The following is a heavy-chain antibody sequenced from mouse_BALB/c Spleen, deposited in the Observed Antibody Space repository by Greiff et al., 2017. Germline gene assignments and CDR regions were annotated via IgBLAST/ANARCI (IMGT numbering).Heavy chain of an antibody. D-gene: IGHD3-2*01. CDR3: ARDMTARALYYAMDY. J-gene: IGHJ4*01. CDR2: IRNKANGYTT. Sequence: EVMLVESGGGLVQPGGSLRLSCATSGFTFTDYYMSWVRQPPGKALEWLGFIRNKANGYTTEYSASVKGRFTISRDNSQSILYLQMNTLRAEDSATYYCARDMTARALYYAMDYWGQGTSVTVSS. CDR1: GFTFTDYY. V-gene: IGHV7-3*02.